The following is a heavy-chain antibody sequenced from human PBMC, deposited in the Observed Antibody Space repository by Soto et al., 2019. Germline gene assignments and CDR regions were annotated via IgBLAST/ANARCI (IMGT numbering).Heavy chain of an antibody. CDR2: IWYDGTTK. CDR3: ARDGLEYSGYDIDY. CDR1: GFTFRSYA. D-gene: IGHD5-12*01. V-gene: IGHV3-33*01. Sequence: SLRLSCAASGFTFRSYAMHWVRQAPGKGLEWVAVIWYDGTTKYYADSVKGRFTISRDTSKNTLYLQMNSLRAEDTAVYYCARDGLEYSGYDIDYWGQGTLVTVSS. J-gene: IGHJ4*02.